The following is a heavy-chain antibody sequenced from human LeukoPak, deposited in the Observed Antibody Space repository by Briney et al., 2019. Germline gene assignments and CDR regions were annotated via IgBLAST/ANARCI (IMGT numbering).Heavy chain of an antibody. CDR3: ARDRDDGGFEY. Sequence: GGSLRLSCAASGFTFSNYWMRWVRQAPEKGLEWVANIKEDGRVKQYMDSMKGRLTISRDNTKNSLYLQMNRLRVEDTAVYYCARDRDDGGFEYWGQGTLVTVSS. CDR1: GFTFSNYW. CDR2: IKEDGRVK. D-gene: IGHD4-23*01. J-gene: IGHJ4*02. V-gene: IGHV3-7*01.